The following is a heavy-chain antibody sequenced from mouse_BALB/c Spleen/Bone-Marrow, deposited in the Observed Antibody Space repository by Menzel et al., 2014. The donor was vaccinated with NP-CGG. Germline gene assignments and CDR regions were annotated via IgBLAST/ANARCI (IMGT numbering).Heavy chain of an antibody. CDR3: AREWTARAVDY. Sequence: VQLQQSGAELVKPGASVKLSCKASGYTFTSYWMHWVKQRPGQGLEWIGEINPSNGRTNYNEKFKSKATLTVDKSSSTAYMQLSSLTSDDSAVYFCAREWTARAVDYWGQGTTLTVSS. CDR1: GYTFTSYW. D-gene: IGHD3-2*01. CDR2: INPSNGRT. J-gene: IGHJ2*01. V-gene: IGHV1S81*02.